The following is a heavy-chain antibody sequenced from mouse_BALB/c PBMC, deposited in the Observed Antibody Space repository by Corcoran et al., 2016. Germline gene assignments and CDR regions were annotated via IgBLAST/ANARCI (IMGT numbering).Heavy chain of an antibody. V-gene: IGHV9-3-1*01. CDR3: ARGTGTSGFAY. Sequence: QIQLVQSGPELKKPGETVKISCKASGYTFTNYGMNWVKQAPGKGLKWMGWINTYTGEPTYAYDFKGRFAFSLETSASTAYLQINNLKNEDTATYFCARGTGTSGFAYWGQGTLVTVSA. J-gene: IGHJ3*01. D-gene: IGHD4-1*01. CDR2: INTYTGEP. CDR1: GYTFTNYG.